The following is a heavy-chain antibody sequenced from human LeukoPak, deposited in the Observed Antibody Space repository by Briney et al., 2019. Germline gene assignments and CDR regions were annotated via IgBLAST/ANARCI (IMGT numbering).Heavy chain of an antibody. D-gene: IGHD6-13*01. CDR1: RLPFSNFA. CDR3: AKGAPTIAAGPDY. CDR2: ISSAGEST. Sequence: GGSLRLSCAASRLPFSNFAMIWVRQAPGKGLEWVSSISSAGESTHYAESVKGRFTISRDNSRHTLYLQLNSLRTDDTAVYYCAKGAPTIAAGPDYWGQGTLVTVSP. V-gene: IGHV3-23*01. J-gene: IGHJ4*02.